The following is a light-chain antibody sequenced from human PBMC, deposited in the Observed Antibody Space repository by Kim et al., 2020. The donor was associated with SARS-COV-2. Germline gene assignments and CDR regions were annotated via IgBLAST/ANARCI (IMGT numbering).Light chain of an antibody. CDR2: QDN. CDR3: QAWDSSTHNYV. J-gene: IGLJ1*01. CDR1: KLCGDY. V-gene: IGLV3-1*01. Sequence: SPRAKASITCGEDKLCGDYVVSYQQKPGQYPVVVIYQDNQRPSGIPERFSGSNSGNTATLTISGTQAMDEADYYCQAWDSSTHNYVFGAGTKVTVL.